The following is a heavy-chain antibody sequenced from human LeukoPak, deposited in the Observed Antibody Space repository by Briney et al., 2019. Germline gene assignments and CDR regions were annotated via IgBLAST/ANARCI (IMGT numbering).Heavy chain of an antibody. Sequence: SETLSLTCTVSGGSISSGDYYWSWIRQPPGKGLEWIGYIYYSGSTYYNPSLKSRVTISVDTSKNQFSLKLSSVTAADTAVYYCTEYRGGAFDIWGQGTMVTVSS. J-gene: IGHJ3*02. CDR2: IYYSGST. CDR1: GGSISSGDYY. D-gene: IGHD2-2*01. V-gene: IGHV4-30-4*03. CDR3: TEYRGGAFDI.